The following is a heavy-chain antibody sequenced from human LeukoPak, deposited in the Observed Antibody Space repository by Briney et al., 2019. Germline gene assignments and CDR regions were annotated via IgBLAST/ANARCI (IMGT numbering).Heavy chain of an antibody. CDR2: INPKSGGT. V-gene: IGHV1-2*02. Sequence: ASVKVSCKSSGYTFTDYYVHWVRQAPGQGLEWMGWINPKSGGTSSAQKFQGRVTMTRDTSISTAYMELSRLRSDDTAVYYCASGSFFSSGDYGYWGQGTLVTVSS. D-gene: IGHD4-17*01. J-gene: IGHJ4*02. CDR3: ASGSFFSSGDYGY. CDR1: GYTFTDYY.